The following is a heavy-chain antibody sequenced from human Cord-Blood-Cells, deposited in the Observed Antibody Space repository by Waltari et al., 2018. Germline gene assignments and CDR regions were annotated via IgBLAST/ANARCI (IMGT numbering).Heavy chain of an antibody. V-gene: IGHV4-4*02. J-gene: IGHJ3*02. CDR1: GGSISSSNW. Sequence: QVQLQESGPGLVKPSGTLSLTCAVSGGSISSSNWWRGVRQPPGKGLEWIGEIYHSGSTNYNPSLKSRVTISVDKSKNQFSLKLSSVTAADTAMYYCASGSGSGSYYNPDAFDIWGQGTMVTVSS. CDR2: IYHSGST. D-gene: IGHD3-10*01. CDR3: ASGSGSGSYYNPDAFDI.